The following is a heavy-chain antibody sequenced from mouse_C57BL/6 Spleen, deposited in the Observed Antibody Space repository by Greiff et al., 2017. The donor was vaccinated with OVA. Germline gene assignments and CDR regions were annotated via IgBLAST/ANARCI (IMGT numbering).Heavy chain of an antibody. J-gene: IGHJ3*01. CDR1: GYTFTSYW. D-gene: IGHD4-1*01. CDR3: AKLGGGFAY. CDR2: IDPSDSYT. Sequence: QVQLKQPGAELVKPGASVKLSCKASGYTFTSYWMQWVKQRPGQGLEWIGEIDPSDSYTNYNQKFKGKATLTVDTSSSTAYMQLSSLTSEDSAVYYCAKLGGGFAYWGQGTLVTVSA. V-gene: IGHV1-50*01.